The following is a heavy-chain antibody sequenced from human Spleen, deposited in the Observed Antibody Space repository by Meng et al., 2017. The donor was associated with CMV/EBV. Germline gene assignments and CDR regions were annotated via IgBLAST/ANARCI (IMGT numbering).Heavy chain of an antibody. Sequence: SSYGMHWVRQAPGKGLEWVAFIRYDGSNKYYADSVKGRFTISRDNSKNTLYLQMNSLRAEDTAVYYCTKDHEVVAATPWVGEHNWFDPWGQGTLVTVSS. CDR2: IRYDGSNK. CDR3: TKDHEVVAATPWVGEHNWFDP. J-gene: IGHJ5*02. V-gene: IGHV3-30*02. CDR1: SSYG. D-gene: IGHD2-15*01.